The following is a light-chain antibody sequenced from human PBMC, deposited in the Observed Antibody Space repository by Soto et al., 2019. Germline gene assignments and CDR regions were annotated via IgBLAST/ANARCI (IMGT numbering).Light chain of an antibody. V-gene: IGKV3-15*01. Sequence: EIVMTQSPATLAGSPGETVTPSFRASQSLSGNLAWYQQKPGQAPRLLIFRASTRATGVPARFSGRGSGTEFTLTISGLQSEDFAVYYCQQYNNWPPITFGQGTRLEIK. CDR1: QSLSGN. J-gene: IGKJ5*01. CDR2: RAS. CDR3: QQYNNWPPIT.